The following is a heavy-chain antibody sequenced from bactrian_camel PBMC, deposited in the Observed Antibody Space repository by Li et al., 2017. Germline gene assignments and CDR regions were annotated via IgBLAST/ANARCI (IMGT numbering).Heavy chain of an antibody. D-gene: IGHD6*01. V-gene: IGHV3S1*01. CDR1: GFTFTDYG. CDR3: AKETSLGVVPGISGFGY. Sequence: HVQLVESGGDVVKPGGSLRLSCAASGFTFTDYGMSWVRQAPKKGLEWVAGISFGGTTTTVTDAAKGRFTISRDNAKNTLYLQLNSLKTEDTAMYYCAKETSLGVVPGISGFGYWGQGTQVTVS. CDR2: ISFGGTTT. J-gene: IGHJ6*01.